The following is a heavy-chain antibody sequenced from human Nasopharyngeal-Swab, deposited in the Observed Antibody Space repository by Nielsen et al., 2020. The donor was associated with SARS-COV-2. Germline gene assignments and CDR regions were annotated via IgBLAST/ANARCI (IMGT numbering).Heavy chain of an antibody. J-gene: IGHJ6*03. Sequence: WIRQPPGKGLEWIGYIYYSGSTNYNPSLKGRVTISVDTSKNQFSLKLSSVTAADTAVYYCARVGGLWSAGFYYYYMDVWGEGTTVTVSS. CDR2: IYYSGST. V-gene: IGHV4-59*01. D-gene: IGHD3-3*01. CDR3: ARVGGLWSAGFYYYYMDV.